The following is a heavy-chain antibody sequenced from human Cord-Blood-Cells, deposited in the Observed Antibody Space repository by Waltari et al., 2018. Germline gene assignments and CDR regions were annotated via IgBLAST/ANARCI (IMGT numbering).Heavy chain of an antibody. V-gene: IGHV4-34*01. J-gene: IGHJ4*02. CDR1: GGSFSGYY. D-gene: IGHD3-22*01. CDR2: INHSGST. CDR3: ARGEETVDSSGYYYFDY. Sequence: QVQLQQWGAGLLKPSETLSLTCAVYGGSFSGYYWSWIRQPPGKGLEWIGEINHSGSTNYNPALKSRVTISVDTSKNQCSLKLSSVTAADTAVYYCARGEETVDSSGYYYFDYWGQGTLVTVSS.